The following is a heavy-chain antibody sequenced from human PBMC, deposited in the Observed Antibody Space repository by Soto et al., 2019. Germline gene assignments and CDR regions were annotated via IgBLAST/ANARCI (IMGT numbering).Heavy chain of an antibody. Sequence: QVQLQESGPGLVKPSETLSLTCTVSGGSINGYYWTWLRQSPTNGLEWIGYFHFSGSTKYNPSLESRLSIAADTAKNQISLTLGSVTAAHTAVYYCARASGYSYGYDDFFDNWGQGTLANVSS. J-gene: IGHJ4*01. CDR2: FHFSGST. CDR1: GGSINGYY. CDR3: ARASGYSYGYDDFFDN. D-gene: IGHD5-18*01. V-gene: IGHV4-59*01.